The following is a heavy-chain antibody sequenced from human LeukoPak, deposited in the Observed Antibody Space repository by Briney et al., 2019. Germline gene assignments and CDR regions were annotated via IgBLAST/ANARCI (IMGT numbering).Heavy chain of an antibody. CDR1: GSTFSTNS. CDR3: VTVGMTSIWSYLRFDP. CDR2: ITSNGGST. D-gene: IGHD1-26*01. V-gene: IGHV3-64D*08. J-gene: IGHJ5*02. Sequence: GGSLRLSCSASGSTFSTNSMHWVRQAPGKGLEFVSAITSNGGSTYYADSVKGRFTISRDNSKNTLYLQMSSLRAEDTAVYYCVTVGMTSIWSYLRFDPRGQGTLVSVSS.